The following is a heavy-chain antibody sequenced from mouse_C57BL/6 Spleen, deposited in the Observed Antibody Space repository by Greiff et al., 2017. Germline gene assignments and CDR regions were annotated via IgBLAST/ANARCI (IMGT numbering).Heavy chain of an antibody. Sequence: VQLVESGAELVRPGASVTLSCKASGYTFTDYEMHWVKQTPVHGLEWIGAIDPETGGTAYNQKFKGKAILTADKSSSTAYMELRSLTSEDSAVYYCTTSYYYGSRYYAMDYWGQGTSVTVSS. D-gene: IGHD1-1*01. CDR2: IDPETGGT. CDR3: TTSYYYGSRYYAMDY. J-gene: IGHJ4*01. CDR1: GYTFTDYE. V-gene: IGHV1-15*01.